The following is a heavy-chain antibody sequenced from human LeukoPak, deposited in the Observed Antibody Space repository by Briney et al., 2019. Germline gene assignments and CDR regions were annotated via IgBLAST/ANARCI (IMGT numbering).Heavy chain of an antibody. CDR3: TRMTAWHDY. D-gene: IGHD2-21*02. CDR2: INHSGYT. V-gene: IGHV4-34*01. CDR1: GVTFHDYY. J-gene: IGHJ4*02. Sequence: PSETLSPTCAVSGVTFHDYYWSWVRQTPGKGLEWIGEINHSGYTNDSPSLKSRVTLSIDTSRKQFSLNLRSVTVADTGIYYCTRMTAWHDYWGQGTLVTVSS.